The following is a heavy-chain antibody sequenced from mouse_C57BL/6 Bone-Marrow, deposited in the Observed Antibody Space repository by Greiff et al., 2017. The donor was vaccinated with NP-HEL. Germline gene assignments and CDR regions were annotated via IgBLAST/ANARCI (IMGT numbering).Heavy chain of an antibody. CDR1: GYEFSNYW. V-gene: IGHV1-80*01. CDR2: LYPGDGDT. CDR3: ARGAY. J-gene: IGHJ3*01. Sequence: QVPLQPSGAELVKPGASVKISCKASGYEFSNYWMNLVKQRPGKGLEWIGQLYPGDGDTNYNGKFKDKATLTADTSSSTAYMQLSRLTSEDSAVYFCARGAYWGQGTLVTVSA.